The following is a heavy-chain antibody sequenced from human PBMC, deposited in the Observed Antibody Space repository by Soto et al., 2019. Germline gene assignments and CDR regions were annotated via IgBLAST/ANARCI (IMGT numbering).Heavy chain of an antibody. Sequence: ASVKFSCKASGGTFSSYAISWVRQAPGQGLEWMGGIIPIFGTANYAQKFQGRVTITADDSTSTAYMELRSLRPDDTAVYYCAREVTVASYSFDFWGQGTLVTVSS. J-gene: IGHJ4*02. D-gene: IGHD5-12*01. CDR1: GGTFSSYA. CDR3: AREVTVASYSFDF. V-gene: IGHV1-69*13. CDR2: IIPIFGTA.